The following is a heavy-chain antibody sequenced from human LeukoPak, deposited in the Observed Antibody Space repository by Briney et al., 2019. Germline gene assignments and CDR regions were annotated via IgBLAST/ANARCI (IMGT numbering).Heavy chain of an antibody. J-gene: IGHJ4*02. CDR3: ARDRGWLQFIFDY. CDR1: GGSIISSSYY. CDR2: IYYSGST. Sequence: PSETLSLTCTVSGGSIISSSYYWDWIRQPPGKGLEWIGSIYYSGSTNYDPSLKSRVSISVDTSKNQFSLKLSSVTAADTAVYYCARDRGWLQFIFDYWGQGTLVTVSS. V-gene: IGHV4-39*07. D-gene: IGHD5-24*01.